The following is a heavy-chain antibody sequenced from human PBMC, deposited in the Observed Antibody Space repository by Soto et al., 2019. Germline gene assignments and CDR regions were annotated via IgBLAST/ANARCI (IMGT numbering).Heavy chain of an antibody. CDR2: ISGSGVST. CDR3: AQAGYSSGWYPPFFDY. J-gene: IGHJ4*02. Sequence: PGGSVRLSCTASGFTFSNYAMSWVRQAPGKGLEWVSSISGSGVSTYYADSVRGRFTISRDNSKNTLFLQMNSLRVEDTAVYYCAQAGYSSGWYPPFFDYWGQGTLVTVSS. V-gene: IGHV3-23*01. D-gene: IGHD6-19*01. CDR1: GFTFSNYA.